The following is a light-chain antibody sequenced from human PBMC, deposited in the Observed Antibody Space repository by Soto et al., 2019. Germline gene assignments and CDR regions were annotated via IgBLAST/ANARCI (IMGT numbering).Light chain of an antibody. CDR1: QSVSSSY. Sequence: EIVLTQSPGTLSLYPGERATLSCRASQSVSSSYLAWYQQKPGQAPSLLIYGASSRATGIPDRFSGSGSGTDFTLTITRLEPEDFAVYYCQQYGSSPLYTFGQGTKLEIK. J-gene: IGKJ2*01. CDR2: GAS. V-gene: IGKV3-20*01. CDR3: QQYGSSPLYT.